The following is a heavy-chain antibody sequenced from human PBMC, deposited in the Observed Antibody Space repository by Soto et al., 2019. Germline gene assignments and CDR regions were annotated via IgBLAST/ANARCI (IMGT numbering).Heavy chain of an antibody. CDR3: AFTMAQDAFDI. Sequence: EVQLVESGGGLVQPGGSLRLSCAASGFTVSSNYMSWVRQAPGKGLEWVSVIYSGGSTYYADSVKGRFTISRDNSKNTLYLQMNSLRAEDTAVYYCAFTMAQDAFDIWGQGTMVTVSS. CDR1: GFTVSSNY. D-gene: IGHD3-10*01. J-gene: IGHJ3*02. CDR2: IYSGGST. V-gene: IGHV3-66*01.